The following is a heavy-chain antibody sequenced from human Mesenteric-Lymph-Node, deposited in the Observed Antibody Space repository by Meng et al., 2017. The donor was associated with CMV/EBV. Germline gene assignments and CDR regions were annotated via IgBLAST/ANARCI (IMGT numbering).Heavy chain of an antibody. J-gene: IGHJ6*02. CDR1: GYTFTSYY. CDR3: ARDRRYNWNDGGMYYYGLDV. CDR2: INPSGGST. D-gene: IGHD1-1*01. Sequence: ASVKVSCKASGYTFTSYYMHWVRQAPGQGLEWMGIINPSGGSTSYAQRFQGRVTMTTDTSTSTVYMELSSLRSEDTALYYCARDRRYNWNDGGMYYYGLDVWGQGTTVTVSS. V-gene: IGHV1-46*01.